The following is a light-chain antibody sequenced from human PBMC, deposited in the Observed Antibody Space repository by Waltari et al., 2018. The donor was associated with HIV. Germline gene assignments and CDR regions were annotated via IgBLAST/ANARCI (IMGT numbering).Light chain of an antibody. J-gene: IGLJ2*01. Sequence: NFMLPQPHSVSESPGKTVTISCTRSSGSIASNYAQWYQQRPGSSPTTVIYEDNQRPSGVPDRFSGSIDSSSNSASLTISGLKTEDEADYYCQSYDSSNHVVFGGGTKLTVL. CDR2: EDN. CDR3: QSYDSSNHVV. V-gene: IGLV6-57*01. CDR1: SGSIASNY.